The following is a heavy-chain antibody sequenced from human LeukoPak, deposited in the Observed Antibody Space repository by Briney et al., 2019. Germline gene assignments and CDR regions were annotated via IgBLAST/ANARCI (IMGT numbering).Heavy chain of an antibody. CDR2: INHSGST. J-gene: IGHJ4*02. V-gene: IGHV4-34*01. Sequence: PSETLSLTCAVYGGSFSGYYWSWIRQPPGKGLEWIGEINHSGSTNYNPSLKSRVTISVDTSKNQFSLKLSSVTAADTAVYYCARVTAAAGCDYWGQGTLVTVSS. D-gene: IGHD6-13*01. CDR1: GGSFSGYY. CDR3: ARVTAAAGCDY.